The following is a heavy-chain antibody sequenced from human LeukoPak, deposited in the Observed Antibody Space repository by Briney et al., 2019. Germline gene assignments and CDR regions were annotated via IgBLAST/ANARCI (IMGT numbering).Heavy chain of an antibody. Sequence: GGSLRLSCAASGFTFDDYGMSWVRQAPGKGLEWVSGINWNGGSTGYADSVKGRFTISRDNAKNSLYLQMNSLRAEDTAVYYCARDLWFGESNWFDPWGQGTLVTVSS. CDR1: GFTFDDYG. D-gene: IGHD3-10*01. CDR3: ARDLWFGESNWFDP. V-gene: IGHV3-20*04. CDR2: INWNGGST. J-gene: IGHJ5*02.